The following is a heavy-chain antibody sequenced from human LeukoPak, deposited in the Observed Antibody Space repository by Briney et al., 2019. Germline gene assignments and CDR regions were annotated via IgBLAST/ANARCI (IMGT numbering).Heavy chain of an antibody. CDR3: AREVGVVPGANHYYYYGMDV. Sequence: GGSLRLSCAASEFTFSSYSMNWARQAPGKGLEWVSSISSSGSYIYYADSVKGRFTISRDNAKNSLYLQMSSLRAEDTAVYYCAREVGVVPGANHYYYYGMDVWGQGTTVTVSS. CDR2: ISSSGSYI. CDR1: EFTFSSYS. D-gene: IGHD4/OR15-4a*01. J-gene: IGHJ6*02. V-gene: IGHV3-21*01.